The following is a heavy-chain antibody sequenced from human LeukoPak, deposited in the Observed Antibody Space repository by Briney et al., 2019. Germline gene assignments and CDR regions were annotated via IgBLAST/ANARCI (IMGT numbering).Heavy chain of an antibody. CDR1: GGSISSGGYY. D-gene: IGHD5-12*01. Sequence: SQTLSLTCTVSGGSISSGGYYWSWIRQHPGKGLEWIGYIYYSGSTYYNPSLKSRVTISVDTSKNQFSLKLSSVTAADTAVYYCARQDIVVNWFDPWGQGTLVTVSS. CDR2: IYYSGST. V-gene: IGHV4-31*03. CDR3: ARQDIVVNWFDP. J-gene: IGHJ5*02.